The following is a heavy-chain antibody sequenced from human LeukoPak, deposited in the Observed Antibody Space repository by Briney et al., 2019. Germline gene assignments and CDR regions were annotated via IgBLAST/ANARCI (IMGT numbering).Heavy chain of an antibody. V-gene: IGHV4-39*07. CDR1: GGSISRNTHY. Sequence: SETLSLTCSVSGGSISRNTHYCGWIRQPPGRGLEWIGSIHYSGSTYYNPSLKSRVTISLDTSKNQFSLRLSSVTAADTAVYYCARVTGYMIEDYFDYWGQGTLVTVSS. J-gene: IGHJ4*02. CDR2: IHYSGST. CDR3: ARVTGYMIEDYFDY. D-gene: IGHD3-22*01.